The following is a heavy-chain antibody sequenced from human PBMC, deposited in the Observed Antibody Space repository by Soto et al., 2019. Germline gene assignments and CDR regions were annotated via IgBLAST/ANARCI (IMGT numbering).Heavy chain of an antibody. D-gene: IGHD1-26*01. CDR1: GFTFRSYA. J-gene: IGHJ4*02. V-gene: IGHV3-23*01. CDR2: ISGSGGST. CDR3: ARRGSGSYYDY. Sequence: EVQLLESGGGLVQPGGSLRLSCAASGFTFRSYAMNWVRQAPGKGLEWVSVISGSGGSTYYADSVKGRFTISRDNSKNTLYLQMNSLRAEDTAVYYCARRGSGSYYDYWGQGTLVTVSS.